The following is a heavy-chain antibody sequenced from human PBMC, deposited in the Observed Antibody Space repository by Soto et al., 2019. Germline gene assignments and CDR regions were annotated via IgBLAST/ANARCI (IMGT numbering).Heavy chain of an antibody. CDR1: GFTFSSYG. Sequence: QVQLVESGGGVVQPGRSLRLSCAASGFTFSSYGMHWVRQAPGKGLEWVAVISYDGSNKYYADSVKGRFTISRDNSKNTLYXXXXXXXXXXXAVYYCAKGMVRGVIPYYYYYYMDVWGKGTTVTVSS. J-gene: IGHJ6*03. V-gene: IGHV3-30*18. CDR2: ISYDGSNK. D-gene: IGHD3-10*01. CDR3: AKGMVRGVIPYYYYYYMDV.